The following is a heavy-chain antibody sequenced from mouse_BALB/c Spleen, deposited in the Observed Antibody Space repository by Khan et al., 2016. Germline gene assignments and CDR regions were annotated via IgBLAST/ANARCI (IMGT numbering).Heavy chain of an antibody. CDR3: GRAYGYRYYFDY. CDR1: GYSFTGYF. CDR2: INPNNGDT. V-gene: IGHV1-37*01. Sequence: VQLKESGPELVKPGASVKISCKASGYSFTGYFMNWVKQSHGKSLEWIGRINPNNGDTFYNQKFKGKATLTVDKSSSTAHMELLSLTSEDSAVYYCGRAYGYRYYFDYWGQGTTLTVSS. J-gene: IGHJ2*01. D-gene: IGHD1-2*01.